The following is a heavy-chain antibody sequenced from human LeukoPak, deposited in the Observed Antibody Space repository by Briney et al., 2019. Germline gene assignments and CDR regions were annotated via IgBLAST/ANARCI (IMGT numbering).Heavy chain of an antibody. V-gene: IGHV1-8*01. Sequence: ASVKVSCKASGYTFTSYDINWVRQATGQGLEWMGWMNPKSANTGYAQKFQGRVTMTRNTSINTAYMELSSLTSEDTAVYYCARGRLSTSGWDKGDYWGQGTLVTVSS. CDR1: GYTFTSYD. D-gene: IGHD6-19*01. J-gene: IGHJ4*02. CDR2: MNPKSANT. CDR3: ARGRLSTSGWDKGDY.